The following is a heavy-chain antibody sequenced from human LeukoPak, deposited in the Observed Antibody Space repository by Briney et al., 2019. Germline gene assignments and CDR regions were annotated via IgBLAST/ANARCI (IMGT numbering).Heavy chain of an antibody. CDR3: ASIVVVPAATWGDYYMDV. CDR2: IKQDGSEK. CDR1: GFTFSSYW. J-gene: IGHJ6*03. V-gene: IGHV3-7*01. Sequence: PGGSLRLSCAASGFTFSSYWMSRVRQAPGKGLEWVANIKQDGSEKYYVDSVKGRFTISRDNAKNSLYLQMNSLRAEDTAVYYCASIVVVPAATWGDYYMDVWGKGTTVTVSS. D-gene: IGHD2-2*01.